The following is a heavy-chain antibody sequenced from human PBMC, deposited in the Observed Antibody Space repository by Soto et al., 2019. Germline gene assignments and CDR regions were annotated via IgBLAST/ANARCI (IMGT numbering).Heavy chain of an antibody. CDR2: VFTTGTT. D-gene: IGHD3-3*02. V-gene: IGHV4-4*07. CDR3: ARDFNSIFDDFADMRWNFDP. J-gene: IGHJ5*02. CDR1: GGSINNYY. Sequence: SETLSLTCSVTGGSINNYYWSWVRQSAGKGLKWIGRVFTTGTTDYNPSLKGRVTISVDTSKNQFSLSLRSVTAADTAIYYCARDFNSIFDDFADMRWNFDPWGQGTLVTVSS.